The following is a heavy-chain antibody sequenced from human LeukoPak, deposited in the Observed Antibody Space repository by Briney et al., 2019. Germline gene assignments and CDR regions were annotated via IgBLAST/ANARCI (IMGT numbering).Heavy chain of an antibody. D-gene: IGHD2-2*01. CDR3: ARGRRELKYAPDY. Sequence: SETLSLTCNVSGASMRSETHYWSWLRQHPGKGPEWIAYIYYTAGAYYNPSLESRVSVSLDASENQFSLKLSSVTAADTAVYYCARGRRELKYAPDYWGQGTLVTVSS. V-gene: IGHV4-31*03. J-gene: IGHJ4*02. CDR2: IYYTAGA. CDR1: GASMRSETHY.